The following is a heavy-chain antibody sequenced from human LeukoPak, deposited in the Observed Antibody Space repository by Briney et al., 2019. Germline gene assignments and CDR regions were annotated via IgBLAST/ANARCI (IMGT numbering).Heavy chain of an antibody. D-gene: IGHD6-13*01. CDR3: ARVRGIANEFDY. V-gene: IGHV1-8*01. CDR2: MNPNSGNT. Sequence: ASVKVSCKASGYTFTSYDINWVRQATGQGLEWMGWMNPNSGNTGYAQKFQGRVTMTRNTSISTAYMELSSLRSEDTAVYYCARVRGIANEFDYWGQGTLVTVSS. J-gene: IGHJ4*02. CDR1: GYTFTSYD.